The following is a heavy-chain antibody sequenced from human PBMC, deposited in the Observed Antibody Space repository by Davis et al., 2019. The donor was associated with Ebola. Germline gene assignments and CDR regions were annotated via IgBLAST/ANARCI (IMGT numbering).Heavy chain of an antibody. J-gene: IGHJ4*02. Sequence: GESLKISCAASGFTFRSYAMSWVRQAPGKGLEWVSAIRGSGGSTYYADSVKGRFPISRDNSKTTLYLQMNSLRAEDTAVYYCAKEIVVVPAAMDYFEYWGQGTLVTVSS. CDR3: AKEIVVVPAAMDYFEY. CDR2: IRGSGGST. D-gene: IGHD2-2*01. CDR1: GFTFRSYA. V-gene: IGHV3-23*01.